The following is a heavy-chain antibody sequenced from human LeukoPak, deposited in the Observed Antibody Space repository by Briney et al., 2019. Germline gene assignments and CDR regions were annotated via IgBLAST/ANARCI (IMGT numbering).Heavy chain of an antibody. CDR2: IYYSGST. V-gene: IGHV4-59*01. J-gene: IGHJ4*02. Sequence: SETLSLTCTVSGGSISSYYWSWIRQPPGKGLEWMGYIYYSGSTNYNPSLKSRVTISVDTSKNQFSLKLSSVTAADTAVYYCAREPGGGGYYLHFDYWGQGTLVTVSS. D-gene: IGHD3-22*01. CDR3: AREPGGGGYYLHFDY. CDR1: GGSISSYY.